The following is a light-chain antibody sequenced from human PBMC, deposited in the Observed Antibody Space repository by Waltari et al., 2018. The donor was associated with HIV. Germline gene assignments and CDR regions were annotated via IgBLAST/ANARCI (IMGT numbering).Light chain of an antibody. CDR3: SSYTASGSVI. Sequence: QSALTQPASVSGSPGQSVTISCTGPTIHYNPVSWYQQPPANAPKLIIFEGTYRPSGVSNRFSGSKSGNTASLTISGLQGEDEAHYYCSSYTASGSVIFGGGTNLTVL. CDR2: EGT. CDR1: TIHYNP. J-gene: IGLJ2*01. V-gene: IGLV2-14*02.